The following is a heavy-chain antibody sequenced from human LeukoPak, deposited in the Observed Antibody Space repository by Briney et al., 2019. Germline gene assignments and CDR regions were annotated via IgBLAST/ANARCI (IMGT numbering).Heavy chain of an antibody. D-gene: IGHD6-19*01. CDR3: ARDQDSSSNWFDP. J-gene: IGHJ5*02. CDR2: IKQDGSEK. V-gene: IGHV3-7*01. Sequence: PGGSLRLSCAASGFTFSSYWMSWVRQAPGKGLEWVANIKQDGSEKYYVDSVKGRSTISRDNAKNSLYLQMNSLRAEDTAVYYCARDQDSSSNWFDPWGQGTLVTVSS. CDR1: GFTFSSYW.